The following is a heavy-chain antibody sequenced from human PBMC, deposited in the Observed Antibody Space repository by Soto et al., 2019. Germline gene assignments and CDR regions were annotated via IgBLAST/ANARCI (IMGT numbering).Heavy chain of an antibody. V-gene: IGHV3-9*01. Sequence: EVQLVESGGGLVQPGRSLRLSCAASGFTFDDYAMHWVRQAPGKGLEWVSGISWNSGSIGYADSVKGRFTISRDNAKNSLYLQMNSLRAGDTALYYCAKDIEGLYGSGSFIDYWGQGTLVTVSS. CDR1: GFTFDDYA. J-gene: IGHJ4*02. CDR2: ISWNSGSI. D-gene: IGHD3-10*01. CDR3: AKDIEGLYGSGSFIDY.